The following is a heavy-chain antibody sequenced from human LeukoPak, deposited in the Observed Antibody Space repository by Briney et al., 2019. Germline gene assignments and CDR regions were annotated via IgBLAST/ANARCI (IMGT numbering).Heavy chain of an antibody. CDR3: ARVSYDSRGYDY. CDR1: GGTFSSYG. Sequence: ASVKVSCKASGGTFSSYGISWVRQAPGQGLEWMGGIIPIFGTPDYAQKFQDRVTITADEDTSTAYMEVNSLTSDDTAIYYCARVSYDSRGYDYWGQGPLVTVSS. J-gene: IGHJ4*02. V-gene: IGHV1-69*01. CDR2: IIPIFGTP. D-gene: IGHD3-22*01.